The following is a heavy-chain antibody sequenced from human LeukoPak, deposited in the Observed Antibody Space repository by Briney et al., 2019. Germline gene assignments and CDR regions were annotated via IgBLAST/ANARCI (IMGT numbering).Heavy chain of an antibody. CDR2: IYNSGST. Sequence: SETLSLTCTVSGGSISSYYWSWIRQPPGKGLEWIGYIYNSGSTNYNPSLKTRVTISVDTSKHQFSLKLTSVTAADTAVYYCARGLGYCSGGSCYPIDYWGQGTLVTVSS. D-gene: IGHD2-15*01. J-gene: IGHJ4*02. CDR1: GGSISSYY. CDR3: ARGLGYCSGGSCYPIDY. V-gene: IGHV4-59*01.